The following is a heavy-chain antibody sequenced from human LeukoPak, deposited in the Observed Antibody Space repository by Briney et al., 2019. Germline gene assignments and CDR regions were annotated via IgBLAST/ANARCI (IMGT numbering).Heavy chain of an antibody. CDR1: GYSFTSYG. CDR3: AREQEDLGDY. Sequence: ASVKVSCTASGYSFTSYGISWVRQAPGQGLGWMGWISAYNGNTNYAQKLQGRVTMTADTSTSTAYMELRSLRSDDTAVYYCAREQEDLGDYWGERTLVSVSS. CDR2: ISAYNGNT. V-gene: IGHV1-18*04. D-gene: IGHD2-15*01. J-gene: IGHJ4*02.